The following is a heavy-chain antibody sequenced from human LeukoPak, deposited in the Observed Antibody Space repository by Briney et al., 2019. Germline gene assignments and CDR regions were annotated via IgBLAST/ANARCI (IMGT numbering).Heavy chain of an antibody. V-gene: IGHV3-53*01. J-gene: IGHJ6*04. CDR2: IYSGGST. CDR1: GFTVSSNY. Sequence: HAGGALRLSCAASGFTVSSNYMSWVRQAPGKGLEWVSVIYSGGSTYYADSVKGRFTISRDNSKNTLYLQMNSLRAEDTAVYYCAREWGSYDFWSGYYRGGFGMDVWGKGTTVTVSS. D-gene: IGHD3-3*01. CDR3: AREWGSYDFWSGYYRGGFGMDV.